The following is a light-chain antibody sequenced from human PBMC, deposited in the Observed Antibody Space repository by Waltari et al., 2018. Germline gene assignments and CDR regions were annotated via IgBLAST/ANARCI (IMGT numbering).Light chain of an antibody. CDR2: KTS. J-gene: IGKJ4*01. V-gene: IGKV1-5*03. CDR1: QTISPW. CDR3: QQYKTYST. Sequence: DIQMTQSPSTLSASVGDRVTITCRAGQTISPWLAWYQQKPGKAPKILIYKTSLLQSGVPSRFSGSGSGTEFTLTISSLQPDDFATYYYQQYKTYSTFGGGTRVEIK.